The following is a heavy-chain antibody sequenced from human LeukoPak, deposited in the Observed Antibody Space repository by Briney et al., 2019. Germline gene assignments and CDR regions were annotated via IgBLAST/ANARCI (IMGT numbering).Heavy chain of an antibody. J-gene: IGHJ4*02. V-gene: IGHV3-74*01. Sequence: GGSLRLSCAASGFTFSNYWMHWVRQAPGKGLVWVSRINPDGSSTDYADSVKGRFAISRDNARNTLYLQMNSLRVEDTAIYYCVRGTNDWTGIDYWGQGTLVTVSS. CDR2: INPDGSST. D-gene: IGHD2-8*01. CDR3: VRGTNDWTGIDY. CDR1: GFTFSNYW.